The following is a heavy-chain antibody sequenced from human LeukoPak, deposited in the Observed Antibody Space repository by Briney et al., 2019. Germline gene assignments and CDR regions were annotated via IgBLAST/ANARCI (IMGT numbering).Heavy chain of an antibody. CDR2: INSDGSST. J-gene: IGHJ4*02. CDR3: AKEMGFKIREVMLGFFEY. D-gene: IGHD3-10*01. V-gene: IGHV3-74*01. Sequence: GGSLRLSCAASGFTFSNYWMHWVRQAPGKGLVWVSRINSDGSSTSYADSVKGRFTISRDNAKNTLYLQMNSLRAEDTAVYYCAKEMGFKIREVMLGFFEYWGQGTLVTVSS. CDR1: GFTFSNYW.